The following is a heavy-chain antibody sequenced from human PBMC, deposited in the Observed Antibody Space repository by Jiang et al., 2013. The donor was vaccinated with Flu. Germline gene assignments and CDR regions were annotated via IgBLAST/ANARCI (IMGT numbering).Heavy chain of an antibody. D-gene: IGHD2-21*02. J-gene: IGHJ3*02. CDR1: NTYT. V-gene: IGHV3-21*01. CDR3: AGQSCSDGVCSVAFDI. Sequence: NTYTMSWVRQAPGKGLEWVSSISTSSTYIYYADSVKGRFTISRDNAKKSLYLQMNSLRADDTAVYYCAGQSCSDGVCSVAFDIWGPGTMVTVSS. CDR2: ISTSSTYI.